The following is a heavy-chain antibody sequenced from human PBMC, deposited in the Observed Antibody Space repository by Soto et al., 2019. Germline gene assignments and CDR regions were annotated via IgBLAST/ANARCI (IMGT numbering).Heavy chain of an antibody. CDR1: GYTLTELS. CDR2: FDPEDGET. J-gene: IGHJ6*02. V-gene: IGHV1-24*01. D-gene: IGHD3-10*01. CDR3: AKNTYIMVRGVGYYYYGLDV. Sequence: ASVKVSCKVSGYTLTELSMHWVRQAPGKGLEWMGGFDPEDGETIYAQKFQGRVTMTEDTSTDTAYMELSSLRSEDTAVYYCAKNTYIMVRGVGYYYYGLDVWGQGTTVTVSS.